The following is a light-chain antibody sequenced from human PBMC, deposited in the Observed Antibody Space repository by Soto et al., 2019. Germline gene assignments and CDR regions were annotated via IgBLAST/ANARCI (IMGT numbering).Light chain of an antibody. CDR2: DAS. V-gene: IGKV1-33*01. J-gene: IGKJ4*01. Sequence: DIQMTQSPSSLTASVGDRVTITCQASQDISNYLNWYQQKPGKAPKLLNYDASNFETGVPSRFSVSGSCTDFTFTISSLQPGDIPTYYCQHYYNLPLSFGGGTKVEIK. CDR3: QHYYNLPLS. CDR1: QDISNY.